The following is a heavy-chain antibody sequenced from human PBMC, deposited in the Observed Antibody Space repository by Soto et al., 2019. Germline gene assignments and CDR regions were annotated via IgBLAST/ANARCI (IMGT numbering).Heavy chain of an antibody. CDR1: GYTFTSYG. V-gene: IGHV1-18*04. CDR2: ISAYNGNT. CDR3: ARDRVGATPEYNWFDP. J-gene: IGHJ5*02. D-gene: IGHD1-26*01. Sequence: QVQLVQSGAEVKKPGASVKVSCKASGYTFTSYGISWVRQAPGQGLEWMGWISAYNGNTNYAQKLQGRVTMTTDASTSTAYMELRSLRSDDTAVYYCARDRVGATPEYNWFDPWGQGTLVTVSS.